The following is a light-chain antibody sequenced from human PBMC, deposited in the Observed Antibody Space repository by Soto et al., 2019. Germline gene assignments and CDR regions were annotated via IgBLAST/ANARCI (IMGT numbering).Light chain of an antibody. J-gene: IGLJ1*01. CDR1: SSDVGGCNV. Sequence: QSALTQPPSASGSPGQSVTISCTGTSSDVGGCNVVSWYQQYPGKAPKLIIYEVSNRTSGVPDRFSGFKSGNTASLTVTGLQAEDEADYYCSSCAGSNNPYVFGTGTKVTVL. CDR3: SSCAGSNNPYV. CDR2: EVS. V-gene: IGLV2-8*01.